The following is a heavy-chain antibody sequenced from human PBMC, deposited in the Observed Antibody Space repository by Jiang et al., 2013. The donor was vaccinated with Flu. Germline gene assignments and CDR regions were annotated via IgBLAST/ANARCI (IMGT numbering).Heavy chain of an antibody. J-gene: IGHJ4*02. CDR1: GYNFTTYW. CDR3: ARHGPIESCNSVTCYNAIDS. V-gene: IGHV5-51*01. Sequence: SVKISCKGSGYNFTTYWIGWVRQMPGKGLEWMGIIYPGDSDTRYSPSFQGQVTISADKSISTAYLQWSSLKASDTAIYYCARHGPIESCNSVTCYNAIDSWGQGTLVTVSS. D-gene: IGHD2/OR15-2a*01. CDR2: IYPGDSDT.